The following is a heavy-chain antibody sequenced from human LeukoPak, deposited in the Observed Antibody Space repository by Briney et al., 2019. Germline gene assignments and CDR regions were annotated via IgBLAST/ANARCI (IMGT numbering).Heavy chain of an antibody. V-gene: IGHV4-31*03. CDR1: SGSISSGGYY. D-gene: IGHD6-25*01. J-gene: IGHJ6*02. CDR3: ARENPSSGYYGMDV. Sequence: SETLSLTCTVSSGSISSGGYYWSWIRQHPGKGLEWIGYIYYSGSTYYNPSLKSRVTISVDTSKNQFSLKLSSVTAADTAVYYCARENPSSGYYGMDVWGQGTTVTVSS. CDR2: IYYSGST.